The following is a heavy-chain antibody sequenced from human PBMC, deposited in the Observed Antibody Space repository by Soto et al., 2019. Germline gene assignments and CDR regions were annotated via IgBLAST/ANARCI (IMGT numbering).Heavy chain of an antibody. J-gene: IGHJ4*02. CDR3: AKDHGGRSWYGGIDY. CDR2: VNWNSRSI. V-gene: IGHV3-9*01. D-gene: IGHD6-13*01. CDR1: GFTFDGHA. Sequence: GGSLRLSCAASGFTFDGHAMHWVRQAPGKGLEWVSGVNWNSRSIDYADSVKGRFTISRDNAKNSLYLQVNRLRPEDTALYYCAKDHGGRSWYGGIDYWGQGTLVTVSS.